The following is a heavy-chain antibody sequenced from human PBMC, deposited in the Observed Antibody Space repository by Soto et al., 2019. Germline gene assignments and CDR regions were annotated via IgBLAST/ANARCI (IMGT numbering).Heavy chain of an antibody. D-gene: IGHD5-18*01. CDR1: GGTFGTYT. V-gene: IGHV1-69*02. CDR3: ARDTTY. CDR2: IIPYLDIT. Sequence: QVQLVQSGAEMKKPGSSVKVSCKASGGTFGTYTISWVRQAPGQGLEWMGRIIPYLDITDYAQKFQGRFTIAADKSTTTVYMELNRLSSEDTAVYFCARDTTYWGLGTLVTVSS. J-gene: IGHJ4*02.